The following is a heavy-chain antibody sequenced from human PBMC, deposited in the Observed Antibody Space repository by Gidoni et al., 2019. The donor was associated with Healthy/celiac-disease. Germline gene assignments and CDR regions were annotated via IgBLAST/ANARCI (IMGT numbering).Heavy chain of an antibody. CDR2: ISWNSGSI. CDR1: GFTLDDYA. D-gene: IGHD6-6*01. CDR3: AKDLEYSSSSAFDY. Sequence: EVQLVESGGGLLQPGRSLRPSCAASGFTLDDYAMHWVLQSPGKGLEWVSGISWNSGSIGYADSVKGRFTIARDNAKSSLYLQMNSLRAEDTAFYYCAKDLEYSSSSAFDYWGQGTLVTVSS. J-gene: IGHJ4*02. V-gene: IGHV3-9*01.